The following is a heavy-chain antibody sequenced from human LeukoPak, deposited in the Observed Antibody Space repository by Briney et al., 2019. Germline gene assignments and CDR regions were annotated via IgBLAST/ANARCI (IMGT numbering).Heavy chain of an antibody. D-gene: IGHD1-26*01. Sequence: SGPSLRLSCVASGFTSASGVTFSTYGWHWVRQPPGKGLVWMAVISSDGRTKHYADSVKGRFTISRDDSKKTVYLEVNSLRVEDTAVYYCARDGPGRDIDNWGQGTLVTVSS. CDR3: ARDGPGRDIDN. CDR2: ISSDGRTK. V-gene: IGHV3-33*01. J-gene: IGHJ4*02. CDR1: GVTFSTYG.